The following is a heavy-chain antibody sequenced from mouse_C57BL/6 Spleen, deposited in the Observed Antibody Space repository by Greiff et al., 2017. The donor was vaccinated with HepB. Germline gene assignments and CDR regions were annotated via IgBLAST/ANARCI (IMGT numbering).Heavy chain of an antibody. CDR1: GYAFSSSW. J-gene: IGHJ2*01. CDR3: AKTAQATYYFDY. CDR2: IYPGDGDT. V-gene: IGHV1-82*01. D-gene: IGHD3-2*02. Sequence: VKVVESGPELVKPGASVKISCKASGYAFSSSWMNWVKQRPGKGLEWIGRIYPGDGDTNYNGKFKGKATLTADKSSSTAYMQLSSLTSEDSAVYFCAKTAQATYYFDYWGQGTTLTVSS.